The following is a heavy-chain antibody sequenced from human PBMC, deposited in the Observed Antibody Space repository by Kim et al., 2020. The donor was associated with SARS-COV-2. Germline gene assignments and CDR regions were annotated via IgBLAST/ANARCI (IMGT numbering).Heavy chain of an antibody. V-gene: IGHV5-51*01. D-gene: IGHD6-19*01. CDR3: ARGSEGQSRLAVAGTGGKEYYYGMDV. J-gene: IGHJ6*02. Sequence: GESLKISCKGSGYSFTSYWIGWVRQMPGKGLEWMGIIYPGDSDTRYSPSFQGQVTISADKSISTAYLQWSSLKASDTAMYYCARGSEGQSRLAVAGTGGKEYYYGMDVWGQGTTVTVSS. CDR1: GYSFTSYW. CDR2: IYPGDSDT.